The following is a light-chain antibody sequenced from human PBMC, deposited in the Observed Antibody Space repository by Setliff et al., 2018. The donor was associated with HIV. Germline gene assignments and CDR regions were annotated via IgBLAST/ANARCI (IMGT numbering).Light chain of an antibody. V-gene: IGLV2-14*01. CDR2: ELN. CDR1: NSDVGGYNY. Sequence: QSVLAQPASVSGSPGQSITISCTGTNSDVGGYNYVSWYQQYPAKAPKLMIYELNNQPSGVSNRFSGSKSGSTASLTISGLQAEDVVEYYCSSYRSNNPYVVGTGTNVTV. CDR3: SSYRSNNPYV. J-gene: IGLJ1*01.